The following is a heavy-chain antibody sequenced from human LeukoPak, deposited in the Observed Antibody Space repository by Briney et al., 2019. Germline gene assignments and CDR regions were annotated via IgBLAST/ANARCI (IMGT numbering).Heavy chain of an antibody. D-gene: IGHD6-13*01. CDR3: ASEDGYSSSWYYFDY. V-gene: IGHV1-69*06. CDR1: GGTFSSYA. Sequence: SVKVSCKASGGTFSSYAISWVRQAPGQGLEWMGGIIPIFGTANYAQKFQGRVTITADKSTSTAYMELSGLRSEDTAVYYCASEDGYSSSWYYFDYWGQGTLVTVSS. J-gene: IGHJ4*02. CDR2: IIPIFGTA.